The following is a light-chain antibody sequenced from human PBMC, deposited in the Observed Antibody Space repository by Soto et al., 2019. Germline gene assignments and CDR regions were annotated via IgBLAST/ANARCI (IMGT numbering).Light chain of an antibody. J-gene: IGLJ2*01. V-gene: IGLV2-8*01. Sequence: QSALTQPHSASGSPGQSVTISCTGTSSDIGDYNYVSWYQQHPGKAPKLMIYEVSKRPSGVPDRFSGSKSGNTASLTVSGLQAEDEADYYCSSYAGSNNWIFGGGTKVTVL. CDR3: SSYAGSNNWI. CDR1: SSDIGDYNY. CDR2: EVS.